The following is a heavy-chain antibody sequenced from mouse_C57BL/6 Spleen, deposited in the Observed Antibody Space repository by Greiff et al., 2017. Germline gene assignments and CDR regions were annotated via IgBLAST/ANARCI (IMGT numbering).Heavy chain of an antibody. CDR1: GYTFTSYW. Sequence: QVQLQQPGAELVKPGASVKLSCKASGYTFTSYWMQWVKQRPGQGLEWIGEIDPSDSYTNYNQKFKGKATLTVDTSSSTAYMQLSSLTSEDSAVYYCARCNWGDAMYYWGQGTSVTVAS. D-gene: IGHD4-1*01. V-gene: IGHV1-50*01. CDR2: IDPSDSYT. CDR3: ARCNWGDAMYY. J-gene: IGHJ4*01.